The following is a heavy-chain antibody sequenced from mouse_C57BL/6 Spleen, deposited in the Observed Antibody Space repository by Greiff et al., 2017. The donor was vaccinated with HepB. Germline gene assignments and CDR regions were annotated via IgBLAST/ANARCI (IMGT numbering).Heavy chain of an antibody. CDR1: GYTFTSYT. J-gene: IGHJ3*01. D-gene: IGHD3-2*02. Sequence: QVQLKESGAELARPGASVKMSCKASGYTFTSYTMHWVKQRPGQGLEWIGYINPSSGYTKYNQKFKDKATLTADKSSSTAYMQLSSLASEDSAVYYCARSDQGFAYWGQGTLGTVSA. CDR3: ARSDQGFAY. CDR2: INPSSGYT. V-gene: IGHV1-4*01.